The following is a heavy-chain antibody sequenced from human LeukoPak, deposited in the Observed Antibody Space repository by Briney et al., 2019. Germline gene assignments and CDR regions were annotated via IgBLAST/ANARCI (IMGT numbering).Heavy chain of an antibody. CDR1: GGTFSSYA. Sequence: ASVKVSCKASGGTFSSYAISWVRQAPGQGLEWMGGIIPIFGTANYAQKFQGRVTITTDESTSTAYMELSSLRSEDTAVYYCARSLGYCSGGSCFFPHDYWGQGTLVTVSS. D-gene: IGHD2-15*01. CDR2: IIPIFGTA. V-gene: IGHV1-69*05. J-gene: IGHJ4*02. CDR3: ARSLGYCSGGSCFFPHDY.